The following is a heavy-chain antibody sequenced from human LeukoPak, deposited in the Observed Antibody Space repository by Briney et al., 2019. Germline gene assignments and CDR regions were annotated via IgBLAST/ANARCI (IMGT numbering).Heavy chain of an antibody. CDR1: GFTFSSYW. CDR2: IKQDGSEK. V-gene: IGHV3-7*01. D-gene: IGHD1-26*01. CDR3: AKDPRIVGATGYYYMDV. J-gene: IGHJ6*03. Sequence: PGGSLRLSCAASGFTFSSYWMSWVRQAPGKGLEWVANIKQDGSEKYYADSVKGRFTISRDNSESTLYLQMNSLRADDTAVYHCAKDPRIVGATGYYYMDVWGKGTTVTVSS.